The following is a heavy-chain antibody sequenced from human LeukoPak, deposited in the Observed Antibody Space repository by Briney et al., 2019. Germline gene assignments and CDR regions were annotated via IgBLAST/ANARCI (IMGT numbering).Heavy chain of an antibody. J-gene: IGHJ4*02. CDR2: ISGSGGST. CDR1: GFTFSSYA. D-gene: IGHD6-6*01. Sequence: PGGSLRLSCAASGFTFSSYAMSWVRQAPGKGLEWVSAISGSGGSTYYADSVKGRFTISRDNSKNTLYLQMNSLRAEDTAVYYCAKAYSSSAGALSYFDYWGQGTLVTVSS. CDR3: AKAYSSSAGALSYFDY. V-gene: IGHV3-23*01.